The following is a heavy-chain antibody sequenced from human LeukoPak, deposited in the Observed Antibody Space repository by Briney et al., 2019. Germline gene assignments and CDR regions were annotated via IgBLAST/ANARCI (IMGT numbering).Heavy chain of an antibody. CDR2: ISAYNGNT. CDR1: GYTLTSYG. D-gene: IGHD6-19*01. V-gene: IGHV1-18*01. Sequence: ASVKVSCKASGYTLTSYGISWVRQAPGQGLEWMGWISAYNGNTNYAQKLQGRVTMTTDTSTSTTYMELRSLRSDDTAVYYCAREPAGAGPSYYGMDVWGQGTTVTVSS. J-gene: IGHJ6*02. CDR3: AREPAGAGPSYYGMDV.